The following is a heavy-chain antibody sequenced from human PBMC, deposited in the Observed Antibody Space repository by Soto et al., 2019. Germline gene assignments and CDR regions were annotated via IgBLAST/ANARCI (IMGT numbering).Heavy chain of an antibody. V-gene: IGHV3-30*18. CDR2: ISYDGSNK. CDR1: GFTFSSYG. CDR3: AKDRLRGAAAGTFDY. J-gene: IGHJ4*02. Sequence: GGSLRLSCAASGFTFSSYGMHWVRQAPGKGLEWVAVISYDGSNKYYADSVKGRFTISRDNSKNTLYLQMNSLRAEDTAVYYCAKDRLRGAAAGTFDYWGQGTLVTVSS. D-gene: IGHD6-13*01.